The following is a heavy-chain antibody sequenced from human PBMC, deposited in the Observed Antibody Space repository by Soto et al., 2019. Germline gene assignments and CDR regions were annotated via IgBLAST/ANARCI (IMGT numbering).Heavy chain of an antibody. CDR3: ARGGPPYYHYYMAV. Sequence: ASVKVSCKASGYTFTSYDINWVRQATGQGLEWMGWMNPNSGNTGYAQKFQGRVTMTRNTSISTAYMELSSLRSEDTAVYYCARGGPPYYHYYMAVWGKGSSVPVSS. CDR2: MNPNSGNT. V-gene: IGHV1-8*01. CDR1: GYTFTSYD. J-gene: IGHJ6*03.